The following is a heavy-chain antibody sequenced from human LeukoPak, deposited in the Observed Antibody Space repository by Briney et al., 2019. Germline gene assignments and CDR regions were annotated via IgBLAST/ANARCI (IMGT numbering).Heavy chain of an antibody. J-gene: IGHJ4*02. CDR3: AXXXXVTSPSTGYFDY. Sequence: SETLSLTCAVSGYSISSGDYWGWIRQPPGKGLEWIGSVYYSGSTHYNPSLKSRVTISVDTSRNQFSLRLSSVTAADTAVYYCAXXXXVTSPSTGYFDYWGQGTLATVSS. V-gene: IGHV4-38-2*01. CDR2: VYYSGST. CDR1: GYSISSGDY. D-gene: IGHD4-17*01.